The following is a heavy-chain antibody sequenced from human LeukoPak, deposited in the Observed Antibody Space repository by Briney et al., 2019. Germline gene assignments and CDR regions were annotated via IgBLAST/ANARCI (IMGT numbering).Heavy chain of an antibody. J-gene: IGHJ3*02. CDR1: GGSISSGGHY. CDR3: ARNILASDTFDI. V-gene: IGHV4-31*03. Sequence: KASETLSLTCSVSGGSISSGGHYWSWIRQHPGRGLEWIGYIYFSGSTYYNPSLKSRVTISLDTSKNQFSPKLTSVTAADRAIYYCARNILASDTFDIWGQATLVTVSS. D-gene: IGHD2-21*01. CDR2: IYFSGST.